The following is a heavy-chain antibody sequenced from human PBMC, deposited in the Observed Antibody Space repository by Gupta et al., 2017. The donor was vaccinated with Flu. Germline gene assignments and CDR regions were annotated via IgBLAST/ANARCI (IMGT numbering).Heavy chain of an antibody. CDR3: AAAAGFSRVDH. CDR1: GFTFSDYP. J-gene: IGHJ4*02. CDR2: ISSSSTSI. Sequence: QVQLVESGGDLVKPGGSLRLSCAASGFTFSDYPLSWIRHTPGKGLEWVSYISSSSTSIHYADSVKGRFTISRDNAKKSLYLDMNSLRDEDTAVYYCAAAAGFSRVDHWGQGTLVTVSS. V-gene: IGHV3-11*01. D-gene: IGHD2-15*01.